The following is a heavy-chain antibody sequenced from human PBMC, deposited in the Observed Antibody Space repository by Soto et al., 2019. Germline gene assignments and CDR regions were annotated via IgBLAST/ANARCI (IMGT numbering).Heavy chain of an antibody. CDR3: ARSLYSRDGKPTYYYYGMDV. D-gene: IGHD6-13*01. J-gene: IGHJ6*02. V-gene: IGHV1-69*12. CDR1: RGTFSSYA. CDR2: IIPIFGTA. Sequence: QVQLVQSGGEVKKPGSSVEVSYKASRGTFSSYAISWVRRAPGQGLEWMGWIIPIFGTANYAQKFQGRVTITADESTSTAYMELSSLRSEDTAVYYCARSLYSRDGKPTYYYYGMDVWGQGTTVTVSS.